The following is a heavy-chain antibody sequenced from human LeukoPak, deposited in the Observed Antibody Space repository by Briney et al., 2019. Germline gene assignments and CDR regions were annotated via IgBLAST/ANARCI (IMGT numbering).Heavy chain of an antibody. CDR3: ARQVSYDYVWGSYRPEGFDY. CDR2: INHSGST. Sequence: PSETLSLTCAVYGGSFSGYYWSWIRQPPGKGLEWIGEINHSGSTNYNPSLKSRVTISVDTSKNQFSLKLSSVTAADTAVYYCARQVSYDYVWGSYRPEGFDYWGQGTLVTVSS. D-gene: IGHD3-16*02. J-gene: IGHJ4*02. V-gene: IGHV4-34*01. CDR1: GGSFSGYY.